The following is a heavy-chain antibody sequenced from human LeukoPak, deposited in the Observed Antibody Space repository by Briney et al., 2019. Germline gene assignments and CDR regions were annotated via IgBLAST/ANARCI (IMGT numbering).Heavy chain of an antibody. CDR2: IIPIFGTA. J-gene: IGHJ4*02. CDR1: GGTFSSYA. V-gene: IGHV1-69*05. Sequence: GSSVKVSCKASGGTFSSYAISWVRQAPGQGLEWMGRIIPIFGTANYAQKFQGRVTITTDESTSTAYMELSSLRSEDTAVYYCASTPDYYDSSGYYLLWGQGTLVIVSS. CDR3: ASTPDYYDSSGYYLL. D-gene: IGHD3-22*01.